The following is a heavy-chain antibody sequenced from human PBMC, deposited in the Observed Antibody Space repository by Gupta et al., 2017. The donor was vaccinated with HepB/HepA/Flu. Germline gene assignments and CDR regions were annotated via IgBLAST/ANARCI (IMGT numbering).Heavy chain of an antibody. CDR1: GYTFTDHY. V-gene: IGHV1-2*02. J-gene: IGHJ4*02. Sequence: QVQLVQSGAEVKKPGTSVKVSCKASGYTFTDHYIHWVRQAPGQGLEWVGWINPNSGGTNYAQKFQGRVTMTMTRDTSISTAYMELSRLRSDDTAIYYCARATRSFYYFDYWGQGTLVTVSS. CDR3: ARATRSFYYFDY. D-gene: IGHD2-2*01. CDR2: INPNSGGT.